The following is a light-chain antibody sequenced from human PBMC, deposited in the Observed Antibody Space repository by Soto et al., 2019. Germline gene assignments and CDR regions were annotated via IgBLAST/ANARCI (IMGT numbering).Light chain of an antibody. CDR2: DDN. CDR1: YSNIGKNY. J-gene: IGLJ3*02. CDR3: GTWDSTLSVGV. Sequence: QSALTQPPSVSAAPGQNVTISCSGTYSNIGKNYVSWYQHLPGTAPKLLIYDDNKRPSGIPDRFSGSRSGTSATLDITGLPTGDEADYYCGTWDSTLSVGVFGGGTKLTVL. V-gene: IGLV1-51*01.